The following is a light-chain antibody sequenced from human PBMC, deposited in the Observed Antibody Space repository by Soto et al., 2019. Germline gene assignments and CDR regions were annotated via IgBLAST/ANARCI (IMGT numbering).Light chain of an antibody. CDR1: SSDIGGYNY. Sequence: QSALTQPPSASGSPGQSVTISCTGTSSDIGGYNYVSWYQQHPGKAPKLIIYEVSKRPSGVPDRFSGSKSGNTASLAITGLQAEDEADYYCQSQDSSLSGSVFGGGTKLTVL. CDR2: EVS. V-gene: IGLV2-8*01. J-gene: IGLJ2*01. CDR3: QSQDSSLSGSV.